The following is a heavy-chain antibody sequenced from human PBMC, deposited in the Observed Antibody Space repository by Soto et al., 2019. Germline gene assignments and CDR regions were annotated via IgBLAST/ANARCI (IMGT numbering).Heavy chain of an antibody. CDR3: ARESPADSSWIEGYYDQ. Sequence: QVQLQESGPGLVKPSQTLSLTCTVSGDSITSGDYYWSWIRQPPGKGLEWIAYIYYTGSSYYNPSLKSRVTVSVDTSKNQFSLKVSSVTAADTAVYFCARESPADSSWIEGYYDQWGQGTLVTVSS. D-gene: IGHD6-13*01. CDR2: IYYTGSS. J-gene: IGHJ4*02. CDR1: GDSITSGDYY. V-gene: IGHV4-30-4*01.